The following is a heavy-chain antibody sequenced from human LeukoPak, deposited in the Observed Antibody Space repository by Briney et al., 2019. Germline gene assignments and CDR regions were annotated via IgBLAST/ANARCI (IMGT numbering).Heavy chain of an antibody. CDR1: GYTFTGYY. D-gene: IGHD6-6*01. CDR2: ISPNSGGT. J-gene: IGHJ4*02. Sequence: ASVKVSCKASGYTFTGYYMNWVRQAPGQGLEWMGWISPNSGGTNYAQKFQGRVTMTSDASINTGYMELSSLKSDDTAVYYCVRKSAARRTSEFDYWGQGTLVTVSS. V-gene: IGHV1-2*02. CDR3: VRKSAARRTSEFDY.